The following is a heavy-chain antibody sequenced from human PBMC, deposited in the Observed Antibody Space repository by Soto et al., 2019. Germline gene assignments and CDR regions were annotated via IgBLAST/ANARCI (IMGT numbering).Heavy chain of an antibody. Sequence: QVQLVQSGAEVRATGSSVKVSCKPSRGTFSTHGLDWVRQAPGQGLEWMGGIIPMCGSTNYAQKCQGRVTITADESASTVYMEVRSRRSEDTAVYYCARGRMDYHDTSGYQGWYFELWGRATQVTVSS. CDR1: RGTFSTHG. V-gene: IGHV1-69*01. J-gene: IGHJ2*01. CDR3: ARGRMDYHDTSGYQGWYFEL. CDR2: IIPMCGST. D-gene: IGHD3-22*01.